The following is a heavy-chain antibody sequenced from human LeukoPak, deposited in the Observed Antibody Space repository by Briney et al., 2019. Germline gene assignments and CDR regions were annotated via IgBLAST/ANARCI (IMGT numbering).Heavy chain of an antibody. V-gene: IGHV4-59*01. J-gene: IGHJ6*02. CDR1: GGSLSGFY. CDR2: VYYSGST. Sequence: ASETLSLTCTVSGGSLSGFYWSWIRQPPGKGLEWVGYVYYSGSTTYNPSLKSRVTISVDTSKNQFSLRLGSVTAADTAVYYCARDLRSSSSSGINYYGMDVWGQGTTVTVSS. D-gene: IGHD6-6*01. CDR3: ARDLRSSSSSGINYYGMDV.